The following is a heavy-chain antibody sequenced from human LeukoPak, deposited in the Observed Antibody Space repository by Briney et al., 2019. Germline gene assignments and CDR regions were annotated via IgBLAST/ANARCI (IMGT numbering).Heavy chain of an antibody. Sequence: PGGSLRLSCAASGFTFSSYSMNWVRQAPGKGLEWVSYISSSSSTIYYADSVKGRFTISRDNAKNSLYLQMNSLRAEDTAVYYCASGKDGRFDYWGQGTLVTVSS. CDR1: GFTFSSYS. V-gene: IGHV3-48*01. CDR2: ISSSSSTI. J-gene: IGHJ4*02. D-gene: IGHD5-24*01. CDR3: ASGKDGRFDY.